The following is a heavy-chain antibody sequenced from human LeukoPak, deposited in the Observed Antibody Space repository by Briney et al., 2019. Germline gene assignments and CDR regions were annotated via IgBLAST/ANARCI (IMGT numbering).Heavy chain of an antibody. V-gene: IGHV1-46*01. Sequence: ASVKVSCKASGGTFSSYAISWVRQAPGQGLEWMGIINPSGGSTSYAQKFQGRVTMTRDTSTSTVYMELSSLRSEDTAVYYCARGYSSSWYLNEFDYWGQGTLVTVSS. J-gene: IGHJ4*02. CDR3: ARGYSSSWYLNEFDY. CDR1: GGTFSSYA. D-gene: IGHD6-13*01. CDR2: INPSGGST.